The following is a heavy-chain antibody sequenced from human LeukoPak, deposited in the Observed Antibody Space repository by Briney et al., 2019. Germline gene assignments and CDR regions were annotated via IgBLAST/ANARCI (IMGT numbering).Heavy chain of an antibody. J-gene: IGHJ6*03. D-gene: IGHD6-13*01. CDR3: ARRGRAAAGTYYYYMDV. CDR1: GFTFSSYG. Sequence: GGSLRLSCAASGFTFSSYGMHWVRQAPGKGLEWVAVIWYDGSNKYYADSVKGRFTISRDNSKNTLYLQMNSLRAEDTAVYYCARRGRAAAGTYYYYMDVWGKGTTVTVSS. CDR2: IWYDGSNK. V-gene: IGHV3-33*01.